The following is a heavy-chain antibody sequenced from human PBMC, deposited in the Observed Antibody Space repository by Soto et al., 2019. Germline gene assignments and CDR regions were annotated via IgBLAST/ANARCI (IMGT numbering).Heavy chain of an antibody. CDR3: ASSAPYCSGGSCYSHHVWFDP. CDR1: GGTFSSYA. Sequence: ASVKVSCKASGGTFSSYAISWVRQAPGQGLEWMGGIIPIFGTANYAQKFQGRVTITADESTSTAYMELSSLRSEDTAVYYCASSAPYCSGGSCYSHHVWFDPWGQGXLVTVYS. J-gene: IGHJ5*02. V-gene: IGHV1-69*13. D-gene: IGHD2-15*01. CDR2: IIPIFGTA.